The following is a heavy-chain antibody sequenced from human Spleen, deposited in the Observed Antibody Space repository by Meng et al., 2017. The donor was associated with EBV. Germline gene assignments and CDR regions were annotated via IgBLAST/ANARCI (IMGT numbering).Heavy chain of an antibody. J-gene: IGHJ4*02. V-gene: IGHV1-18*01. CDR1: GYTFTTYD. CDR2: ISGYNGNT. CDR3: ARAHGDYEFDF. D-gene: IGHD4-17*01. Sequence: LVQSGAEVKKPVASVKVSCKSSGYTFTTYDINWVRQAPGQGLEWMGWISGYNGNTHYARSVQGRVTMTTDTSTSTAYMELRSLRSDDTAVYYCARAHGDYEFDFWGQGTLVTVSS.